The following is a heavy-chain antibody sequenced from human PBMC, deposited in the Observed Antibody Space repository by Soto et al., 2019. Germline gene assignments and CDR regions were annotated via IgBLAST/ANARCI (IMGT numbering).Heavy chain of an antibody. D-gene: IGHD2-15*01. V-gene: IGHV3-11*04. CDR2: ISSNSTTV. CDR1: GFTLSDYY. Sequence: GGSLRLSCAASGFTLSDYYMSWVRQAPGKGLEWLSYISSNSTTVYYVDSVKGRFTISRDNSQNTLYLQMDSLRAEDTAVYYCVRDLSYCSGGHCYTYGGVDVWGQGTTVTVSS. J-gene: IGHJ6*02. CDR3: VRDLSYCSGGHCYTYGGVDV.